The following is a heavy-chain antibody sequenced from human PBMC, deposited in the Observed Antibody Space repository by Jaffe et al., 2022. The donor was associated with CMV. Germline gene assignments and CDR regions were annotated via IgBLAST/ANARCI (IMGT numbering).Heavy chain of an antibody. D-gene: IGHD4-4*01. Sequence: EVQLVQSGAEVKKPGESLKISCKGSGYSFTSYWIGWVRQMPGKGLEWMGIIYPGDSDTRYSPSFQGQVTISADKSISTAYLQWSSLKASDTAMYYCARMQSESTVTTGGYYYGMDVWGQGTTVTVSS. CDR3: ARMQSESTVTTGGYYYGMDV. CDR2: IYPGDSDT. CDR1: GYSFTSYW. V-gene: IGHV5-51*01. J-gene: IGHJ6*02.